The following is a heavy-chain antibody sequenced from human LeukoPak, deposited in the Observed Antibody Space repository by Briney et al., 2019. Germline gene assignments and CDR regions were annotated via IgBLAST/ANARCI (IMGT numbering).Heavy chain of an antibody. CDR2: IKEDGSVK. V-gene: IGHV3-7*02. J-gene: IGHJ4*02. CDR1: GFTFSNYW. D-gene: IGHD3-22*01. CDR3: VSQYSSAENY. Sequence: TGGSLRLSCAASGFTFSNYWMSWVRQAPGKGLEWVANIKEDGSVKKYVDAVKGRFTISRDNVKNLMYLEMDSLRAGDTAVYYCVSQYSSAENYWGQGTLVTVSS.